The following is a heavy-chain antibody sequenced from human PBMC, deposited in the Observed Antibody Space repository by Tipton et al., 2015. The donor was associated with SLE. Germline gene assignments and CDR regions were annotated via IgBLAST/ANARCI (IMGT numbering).Heavy chain of an antibody. D-gene: IGHD3-16*01. J-gene: IGHJ4*02. CDR1: GDAIGIYY. Sequence: TLSLTCTVSGDAIGIYYWSWIRQPPGKGLEWIGHVHYSGRTKYNPSLLSRVTISIDTSKNQFSLNLNSVTAADTAVYYCARRFRDSYYFDYWGQGTLVTVSS. CDR3: ARRFRDSYYFDY. V-gene: IGHV4-59*01. CDR2: VHYSGRT.